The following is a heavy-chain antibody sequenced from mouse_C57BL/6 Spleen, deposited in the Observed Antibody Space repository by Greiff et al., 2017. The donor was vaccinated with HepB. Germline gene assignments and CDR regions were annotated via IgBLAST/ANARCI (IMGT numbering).Heavy chain of an antibody. CDR1: GFTFSDYY. J-gene: IGHJ3*01. D-gene: IGHD2-2*01. CDR3: ARSLYGYDGAWFAY. Sequence: EVQVVESGGGLVQPGGSLKLSCAASGFTFSDYYMYWVRQTPEKRLEWVAYISNGGGSTYYPDTVKGRFTISRDNAKNTLYLQMSRLKSEDTAMYYCARSLYGYDGAWFAYWGQGTLVTVSA. CDR2: ISNGGGST. V-gene: IGHV5-12*01.